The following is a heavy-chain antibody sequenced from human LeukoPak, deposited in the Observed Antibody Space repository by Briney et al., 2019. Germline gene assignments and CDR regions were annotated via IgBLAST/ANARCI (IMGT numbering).Heavy chain of an antibody. D-gene: IGHD3-10*02. J-gene: IGHJ6*04. Sequence: GGSLRLSCAASAFTFSSYEINWVRQAPGKGLEWVSYISSSGSTKYYADSVKGRFTISRDNAKNSLYLQMNSLRAEDTAVYYCAELGITMIGGVWGKGTTVTISS. CDR1: AFTFSSYE. CDR2: ISSSGSTK. V-gene: IGHV3-48*03. CDR3: AELGITMIGGV.